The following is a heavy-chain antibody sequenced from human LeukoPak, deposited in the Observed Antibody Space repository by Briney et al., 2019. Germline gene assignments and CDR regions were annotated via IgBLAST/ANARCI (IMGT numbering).Heavy chain of an antibody. Sequence: GGSLRLSCAASGFTFSSNAMSWVRQAPGKGLEWVSGISASGGSTYYADSVKGRFTISRDNSKNTLYLQVNSLRAEDSAVYYCAKGASSGYYYFDYWGQGTQVTVSS. CDR1: GFTFSSNA. V-gene: IGHV3-23*01. J-gene: IGHJ4*02. D-gene: IGHD3-22*01. CDR2: ISASGGST. CDR3: AKGASSGYYYFDY.